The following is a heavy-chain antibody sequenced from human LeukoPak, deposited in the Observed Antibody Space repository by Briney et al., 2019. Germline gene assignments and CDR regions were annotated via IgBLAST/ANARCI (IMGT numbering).Heavy chain of an antibody. D-gene: IGHD1-14*01. CDR1: GGSISPYY. V-gene: IGHV4-59*01. Sequence: SETLSLTCTVSGGSISPYYWSWIRQPPGKGLEWIGYTYYSGSTKYNPSLKSRVTISLDTSKNQFSLKLKSVTAADTAIYYCARGITFFDYWGQGTLVTVSS. CDR3: ARGITFFDY. J-gene: IGHJ4*02. CDR2: TYYSGST.